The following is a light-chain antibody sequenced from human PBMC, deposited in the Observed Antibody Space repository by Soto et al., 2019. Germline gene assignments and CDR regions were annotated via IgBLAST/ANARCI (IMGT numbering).Light chain of an antibody. CDR2: GAS. Sequence: VLMTQTPLSLSVTPGQPASISCKSTQSLLLGDGKTYLYGYQQKPVQAPRLLISGASTRATGIPARFSGSGSGTEFTLTISSLQSEDFAVYYCQQYNSWPLTFGGGTKVDIK. CDR1: QSLLLGDGKTY. V-gene: IGKV2-29*01. J-gene: IGKJ4*01. CDR3: QQYNSWPLT.